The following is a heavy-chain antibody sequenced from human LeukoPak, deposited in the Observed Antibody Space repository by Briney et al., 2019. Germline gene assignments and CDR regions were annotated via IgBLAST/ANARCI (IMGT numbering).Heavy chain of an antibody. CDR3: ARHPHCSSTSCSDY. J-gene: IGHJ4*02. Sequence: SEALSLTCTVSGGSISSYYWSWIRQPPGKGLEWIGYIYYSGSTNYNPSLKSRVTISVDTSKNQFSLKLSSVTAADTAVYYCARHPHCSSTSCSDYWGQGTLVTVSS. CDR2: IYYSGST. V-gene: IGHV4-59*01. CDR1: GGSISSYY. D-gene: IGHD2-2*01.